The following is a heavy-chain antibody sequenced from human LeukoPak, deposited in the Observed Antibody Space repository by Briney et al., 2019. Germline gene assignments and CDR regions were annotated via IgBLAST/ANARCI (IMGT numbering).Heavy chain of an antibody. CDR1: GGSISSGNYY. Sequence: SETLSLTCTVSGGSISSGNYYWSWIRQRPGKGLEWIGYIYYSGSTYYPPSLKSRVTISVDTSKNQFSLKLSSVTAADTAVYYCARAVYEGGPYDILTGGFTRVRFDPWGQGTLVTVSS. D-gene: IGHD3-9*01. V-gene: IGHV4-31*03. CDR2: IYYSGST. CDR3: ARAVYEGGPYDILTGGFTRVRFDP. J-gene: IGHJ5*02.